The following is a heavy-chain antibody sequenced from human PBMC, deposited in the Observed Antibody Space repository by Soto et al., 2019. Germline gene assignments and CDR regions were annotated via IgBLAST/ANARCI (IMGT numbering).Heavy chain of an antibody. J-gene: IGHJ6*02. CDR3: ARPSLGQTTSGWSYYYYGMDV. D-gene: IGHD6-19*01. CDR2: IIPIFGTA. V-gene: IGHV1-69*13. Sequence: SVKVSCKASGGTFSSYAISWVRQAPGQGLEWMGGIIPIFGTANYAQKFQGRVTITADESTSTAYMELSSLRSEDTAVYYCARPSLGQTTSGWSYYYYGMDVWGQGTTVTVS. CDR1: GGTFSSYA.